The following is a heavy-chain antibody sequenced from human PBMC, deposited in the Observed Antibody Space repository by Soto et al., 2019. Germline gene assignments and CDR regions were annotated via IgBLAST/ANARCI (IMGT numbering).Heavy chain of an antibody. D-gene: IGHD4-17*01. Sequence: EVQLVESGGDLVQPGGSVRLSCAASGGTFSGYWMHWVRRVPGKGLVWVSRIYGDGTTTTYADSVQGRFTISRDTGKNTVYLQMNSLRVDDTGVYFCARSCCGEQNWFDPWGQGTLVTVSS. CDR3: ARSCCGEQNWFDP. CDR1: GGTFSGYW. V-gene: IGHV3-74*01. CDR2: IYGDGTTT. J-gene: IGHJ5*02.